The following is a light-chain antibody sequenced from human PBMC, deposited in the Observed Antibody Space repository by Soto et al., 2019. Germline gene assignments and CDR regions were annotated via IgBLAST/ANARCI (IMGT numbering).Light chain of an antibody. CDR3: QQYNNWPIT. V-gene: IGKV3-15*01. J-gene: IGKJ5*01. CDR2: GAS. CDR1: QSVSTTY. Sequence: ENVLTQSPATLSLSPGERATLSCRASQSVSTTYLAWYQQKPGQAPRLLIYGASTRATGIPVGFSGSGSGTEFTLTINSLLSEDFEIYYCQQYNNWPITFGQGTRLEIK.